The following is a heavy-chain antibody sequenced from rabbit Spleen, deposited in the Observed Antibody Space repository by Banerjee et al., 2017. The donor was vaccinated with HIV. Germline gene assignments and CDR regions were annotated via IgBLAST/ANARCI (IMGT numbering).Heavy chain of an antibody. CDR2: IYAGGSGNT. D-gene: IGHD8-1*01. CDR3: ARDSGTSFSTYGMDL. CDR1: EFDFNSYY. V-gene: IGHV1S40*01. Sequence: QSLEESGGDLVQPEGSLTLTCKASEFDFNSYYMCWVRQAPGKGLEWIACIYAGGSGNTYSATWAKGRFTISKASSTTVTLQMTSLTVADTATYFCARDSGTSFSTYGMDLWGQGTLVTVS. J-gene: IGHJ3*01.